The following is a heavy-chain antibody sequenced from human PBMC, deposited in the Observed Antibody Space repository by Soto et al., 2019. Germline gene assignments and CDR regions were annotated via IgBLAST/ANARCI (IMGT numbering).Heavy chain of an antibody. J-gene: IGHJ5*02. Sequence: LSLTCTVSGGSISSSSYYWGWIRQPPGKVLEWIGSIYYSGSTYYNPSLKSRVTISVDTSKNQFSLKLSSVTAADTAVYYCARVVPAAIRDWFDPWGQGTLVTVSS. D-gene: IGHD2-2*01. V-gene: IGHV4-39*01. CDR2: IYYSGST. CDR1: GGSISSSSYY. CDR3: ARVVPAAIRDWFDP.